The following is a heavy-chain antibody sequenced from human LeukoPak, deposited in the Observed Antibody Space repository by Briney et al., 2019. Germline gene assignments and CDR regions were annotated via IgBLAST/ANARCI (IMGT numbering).Heavy chain of an antibody. CDR2: IYYSGST. Sequence: SETLSLTYTVSGGSISSYYWSWIRQPPGKGLEWIGYIYYSGSTNYSPSLKSRVTISVDTSKNQFSLKLSSVTAADTAVYYCARAAKGGSYYGIDYWGRGTLVTVSS. D-gene: IGHD1-26*01. J-gene: IGHJ4*02. CDR1: GGSISSYY. CDR3: ARAAKGGSYYGIDY. V-gene: IGHV4-59*01.